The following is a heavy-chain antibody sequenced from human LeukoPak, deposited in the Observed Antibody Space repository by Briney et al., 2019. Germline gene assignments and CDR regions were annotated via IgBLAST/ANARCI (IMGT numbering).Heavy chain of an antibody. CDR2: ISYDGSNK. CDR3: ARYCSSTSCYGAFDI. J-gene: IGHJ3*02. CDR1: GFTFSSHA. Sequence: GRSLRLSCAASGFTFSSHAMHWVRQAPGKGLEWVAVISYDGSNKYYADSVKGRFTISRDNSKNTLYLQMNSLRAEDTAVYYCARYCSSTSCYGAFDIWGQGTMVTVSS. D-gene: IGHD2-2*01. V-gene: IGHV3-30-3*01.